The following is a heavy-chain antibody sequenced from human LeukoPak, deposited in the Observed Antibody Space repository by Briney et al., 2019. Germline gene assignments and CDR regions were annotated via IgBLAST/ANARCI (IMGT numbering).Heavy chain of an antibody. Sequence: SETLSLTCAVYGGSFSGYYWSWIRQPPGKGLEWIGEINHSGSTNYNPSLKSRVTISVDTSKNQFSLKLSSVTAADTAVYYCARVAADSIGWYQFDCWGQGTLVTVSS. J-gene: IGHJ4*02. D-gene: IGHD6-19*01. CDR2: INHSGST. CDR1: GGSFSGYY. V-gene: IGHV4-34*01. CDR3: ARVAADSIGWYQFDC.